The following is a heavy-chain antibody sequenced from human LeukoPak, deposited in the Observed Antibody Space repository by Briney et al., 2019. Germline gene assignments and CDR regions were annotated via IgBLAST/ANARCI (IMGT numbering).Heavy chain of an antibody. V-gene: IGHV3-7*01. J-gene: IGHJ4*02. CDR3: ARGGDGYSGDYFDY. D-gene: IGHD5-24*01. CDR1: GFTFSSYW. CDR2: IKQDGSEK. Sequence: GGSLRLSCAASGFTFSSYWMSWVRQAPGKGLEWVANIKQDGSEKYYVDSVKGRFTISRDNAKNSLYLQMNSLRAEDTAVYYCARGGDGYSGDYFDYWGQGTLVTVSS.